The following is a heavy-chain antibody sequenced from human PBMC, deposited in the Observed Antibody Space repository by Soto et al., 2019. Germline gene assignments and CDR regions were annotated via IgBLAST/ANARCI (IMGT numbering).Heavy chain of an antibody. Sequence: ASVKVSCKASGYTVTDYAIYWVRQAPGQSLEWMGWITPGNGKTRYWEKLQGRVTITWDTSATTAYMEVSSLRSEDTAVYYCARANSAWYSLGYTCGQGTLVLVSA. CDR3: ARANSAWYSLGYT. CDR2: ITPGNGKT. CDR1: GYTVTDYA. D-gene: IGHD6-19*01. J-gene: IGHJ1*01. V-gene: IGHV1-3*01.